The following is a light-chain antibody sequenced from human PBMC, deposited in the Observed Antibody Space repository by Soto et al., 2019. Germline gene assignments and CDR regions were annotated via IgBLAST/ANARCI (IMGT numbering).Light chain of an antibody. CDR1: HDISTY. CDR2: EAS. Sequence: DIQLTQSPSLLSATVGDRVTITFRASHDISTYLAWYQQKPGKAPKLMIYEASTLQRGVPSRFSGSGSGTEFTLTISSLQPDDFATYYCQQYNSYRTFGQGTKV. J-gene: IGKJ1*01. CDR3: QQYNSYRT. V-gene: IGKV1-9*01.